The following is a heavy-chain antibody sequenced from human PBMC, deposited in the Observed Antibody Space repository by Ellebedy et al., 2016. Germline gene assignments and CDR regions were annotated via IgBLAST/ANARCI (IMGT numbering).Heavy chain of an antibody. J-gene: IGHJ6*03. V-gene: IGHV3-74*01. CDR3: ARGEWDGRTVVVTTDYESAHFMDV. Sequence: GGSLRLXCAASGFTLSDYWMHWVRQVPGKGLVWVSHVNSDGSSTSYADSVKGRFTISRDNAKNTLYLQMNSLRAEDTAVYFCARGEWDGRTVVVTTDYESAHFMDVWGKGTTVTVAS. CDR2: VNSDGSST. CDR1: GFTLSDYW. D-gene: IGHD3-22*01.